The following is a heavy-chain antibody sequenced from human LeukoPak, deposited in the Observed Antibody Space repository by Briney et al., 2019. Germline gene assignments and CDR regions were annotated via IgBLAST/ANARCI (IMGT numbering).Heavy chain of an antibody. Sequence: ASVKVSCKASGYTFTSYGISWVRQAPGQGLEWMGWISAYNGNTNYAQKLQGRVTMTTDTSTSTAHMELRSLRSDDTAVYYCARDIVVVPAAIFRYFDYWGQGTLVTVSS. J-gene: IGHJ4*02. CDR2: ISAYNGNT. CDR1: GYTFTSYG. V-gene: IGHV1-18*01. D-gene: IGHD2-2*02. CDR3: ARDIVVVPAAIFRYFDY.